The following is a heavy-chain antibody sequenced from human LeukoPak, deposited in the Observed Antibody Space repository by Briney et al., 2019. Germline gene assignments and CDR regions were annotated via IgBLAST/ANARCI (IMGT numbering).Heavy chain of an antibody. CDR2: IIPIFGTA. V-gene: IGHV1-69*05. CDR1: GGTFSSYA. J-gene: IGHJ3*02. Sequence: SVKVSRKASGGTFSSYAISWVRQAPGQGLEWMGGIIPIFGTANYAQKFQGRVTITTDESTSTAYMELSSLRSEDTAVYYCARPHVEMATVDAFDIWGQGTMVTVSA. D-gene: IGHD5-24*01. CDR3: ARPHVEMATVDAFDI.